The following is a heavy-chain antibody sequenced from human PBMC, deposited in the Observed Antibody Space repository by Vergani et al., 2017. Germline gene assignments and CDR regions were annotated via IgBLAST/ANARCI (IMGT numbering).Heavy chain of an antibody. D-gene: IGHD3-10*02. Sequence: EVHLVESGGGFVQPGGSLRLSCAASGFTFRSYWMSWVRQAPGKGLEWVANIKYDGSETYYVDSVKGRFTISRDNAKNSLYLQMNSLRAEGTAVYYCAGGGPYGGYDRGSGNEGQWGQGTLVTVSS. J-gene: IGHJ4*02. CDR2: IKYDGSET. V-gene: IGHV3-7*03. CDR1: GFTFRSYW. CDR3: AGGGPYGGYDRGSGNEGQ.